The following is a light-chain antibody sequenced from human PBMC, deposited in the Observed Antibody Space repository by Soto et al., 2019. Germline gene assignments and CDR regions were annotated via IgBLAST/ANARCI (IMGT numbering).Light chain of an antibody. Sequence: DLQMTQSPSSVSASVGDRVTITCRASQDISSWLAWYQQKPGKAPKLLIYAASSLQSGVPSRFSGSGSGTDFSLTFSRLQPEDFSTYYCLQGNSLPLTFGGSTKVEIK. V-gene: IGKV1-12*01. J-gene: IGKJ4*01. CDR1: QDISSW. CDR2: AAS. CDR3: LQGNSLPLT.